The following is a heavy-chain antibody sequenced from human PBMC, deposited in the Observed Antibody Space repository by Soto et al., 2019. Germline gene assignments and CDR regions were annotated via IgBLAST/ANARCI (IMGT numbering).Heavy chain of an antibody. CDR3: ARHIDY. J-gene: IGHJ4*02. Sequence: SETLSLTCTVSGGSISSSSYYWGWIRQAPGKGLEWIGRIYYIGSTYYNPSLKSRITISVDTSKNQFSLKLGSVTAADTAVYYCARHIDYWGQGTLVTVS. CDR1: GGSISSSSYY. CDR2: IYYIGST. V-gene: IGHV4-39*01.